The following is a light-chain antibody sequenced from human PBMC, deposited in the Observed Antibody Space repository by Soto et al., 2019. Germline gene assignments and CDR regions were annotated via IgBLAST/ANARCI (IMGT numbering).Light chain of an antibody. CDR2: LGS. Sequence: VMTQSPLSLPVTPGEPASISCRSSQSLLHSNGYNYLDWYLQKPGQSPQLLIYLGSNRASGVPDRFSGSGSGTDFTLKISRVEAEDVGVYYCMQALQTSPTFGGGTKVEIK. J-gene: IGKJ4*01. CDR3: MQALQTSPT. CDR1: QSLLHSNGYNY. V-gene: IGKV2-28*01.